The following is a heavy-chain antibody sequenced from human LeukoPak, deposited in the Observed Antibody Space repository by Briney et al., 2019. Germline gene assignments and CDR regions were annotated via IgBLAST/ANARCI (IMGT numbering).Heavy chain of an antibody. CDR1: GFTFSDYE. CDR2: ITKTGASI. D-gene: IGHD2-15*01. CDR3: ARGRLRRAESLFDF. Sequence: GGSLRLSCVASGFTFSDYEMHWIRQAPGKGLEWVSYITKTGASIYYAPSVRGRFTISSDTADNSLYLQMNSLRAEASALYYCARGRLRRAESLFDFWGQGTLVTGSS. J-gene: IGHJ4*02. V-gene: IGHV3-48*03.